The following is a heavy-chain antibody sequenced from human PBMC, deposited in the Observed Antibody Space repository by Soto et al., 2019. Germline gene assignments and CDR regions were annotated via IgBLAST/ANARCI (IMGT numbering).Heavy chain of an antibody. J-gene: IGHJ6*03. CDR2: IYYSGST. CDR1: GGSISSYY. D-gene: IGHD3-3*01. Sequence: PSETLSLTCTVSGGSISSYYWSWIRQPPGKGLEWIGYIYYSGSTNYNPSLKSRVTISVDTSKNQFSLKLSSVTAADTAVYYCARARRDFGVVIRASYMDVWGKGTTVTVSS. CDR3: ARARRDFGVVIRASYMDV. V-gene: IGHV4-59*01.